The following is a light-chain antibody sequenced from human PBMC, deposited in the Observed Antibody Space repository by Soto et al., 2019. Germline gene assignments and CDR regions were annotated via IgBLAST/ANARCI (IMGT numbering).Light chain of an antibody. Sequence: EIHMTQSPSSLSVSLGDRATISCRTSQNVSAWLAWYQQRPGQAPRLLIYDASTGQSGIPSRFSGSGSGTEFTLTISSLQPEDSAIYYCQQYSIYSPWTFGQGTKVDIK. V-gene: IGKV1-5*01. CDR1: QNVSAW. CDR2: DAS. CDR3: QQYSIYSPWT. J-gene: IGKJ1*01.